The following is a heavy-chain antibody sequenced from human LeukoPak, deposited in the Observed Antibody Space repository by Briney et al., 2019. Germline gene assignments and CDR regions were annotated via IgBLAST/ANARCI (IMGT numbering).Heavy chain of an antibody. CDR1: GFTFSSYG. J-gene: IGHJ4*02. CDR3: ARDDDYDFWTILY. V-gene: IGHV3-30*03. D-gene: IGHD3-3*01. Sequence: GGSLRLSCAASGFTFSSYGMHWVRQAPGKGLEWVAVISYDGSNKYYADSVKGRFTISRDNSKNTLYLQMNSLRAEDTAVYYCARDDDYDFWTILYWGQGTLVTVSS. CDR2: ISYDGSNK.